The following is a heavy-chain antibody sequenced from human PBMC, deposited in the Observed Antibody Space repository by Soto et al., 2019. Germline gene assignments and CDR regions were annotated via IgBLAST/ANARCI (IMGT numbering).Heavy chain of an antibody. CDR3: AKGRGGSGSLTPRVDF. D-gene: IGHD3-10*01. CDR1: GFTFNNSA. CDR2: LSGGDDTT. Sequence: EVQLLESGGGLVPPGGSLRLSCPASGFTFNNSAMTWVSQAPGKGLDWFSALSGGDDTTSYADSVKGRFTVSRDGSKNTLYLQMSSLRAEDTALYYCAKGRGGSGSLTPRVDFWGQGTLVTVSS. J-gene: IGHJ4*02. V-gene: IGHV3-23*01.